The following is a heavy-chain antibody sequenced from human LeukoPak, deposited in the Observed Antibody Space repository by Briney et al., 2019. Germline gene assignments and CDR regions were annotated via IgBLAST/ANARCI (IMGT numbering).Heavy chain of an antibody. V-gene: IGHV4-4*09. CDR1: GGSISSYY. J-gene: IGHJ6*03. CDR3: ARKNSGYDGRYYYYYMDV. D-gene: IGHD5-12*01. Sequence: SETLSLTCTVSGGSISSYYWSWIRQPPGKGLEWIGYIYTSGSTNYNPSLKSRVTISVGTSKIQFSLKLSSVTAAYTAVYYWARKNSGYDGRYYYYYMDVWGKGTTVTVSS. CDR2: IYTSGST.